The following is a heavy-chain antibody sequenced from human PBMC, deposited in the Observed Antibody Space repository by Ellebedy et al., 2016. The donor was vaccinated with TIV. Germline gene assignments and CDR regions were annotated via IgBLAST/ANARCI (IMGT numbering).Heavy chain of an antibody. D-gene: IGHD1-26*01. Sequence: SETLSLXXSVSGGSIRGYYWSWLRQPPGKGLEWIGLIYYSGSTSYNPSLKGRVTISVDTSKNQLSLRLTSGTAADAAMYYRARHEIGGTYPLGYWGQGTLVTVSS. CDR2: IYYSGST. CDR1: GGSIRGYY. CDR3: ARHEIGGTYPLGY. J-gene: IGHJ4*02. V-gene: IGHV4-59*08.